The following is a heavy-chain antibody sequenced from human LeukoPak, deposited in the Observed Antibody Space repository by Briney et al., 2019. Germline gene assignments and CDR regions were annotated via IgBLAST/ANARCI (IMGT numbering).Heavy chain of an antibody. CDR1: VGSFSGYY. Sequence: SQSRSLTCAFYVGSFSGYYWSWIRHPPGKGREWIGEINHSGSNNYNPSLKRRVTIAVDTSKNHFSRTLSSVTAADTAVYYCARDPEYSGSYFVPQSHPFDIWGQGKMVTVSS. V-gene: IGHV4-34*01. D-gene: IGHD1-26*01. J-gene: IGHJ3*02. CDR3: ARDPEYSGSYFVPQSHPFDI. CDR2: INHSGSN.